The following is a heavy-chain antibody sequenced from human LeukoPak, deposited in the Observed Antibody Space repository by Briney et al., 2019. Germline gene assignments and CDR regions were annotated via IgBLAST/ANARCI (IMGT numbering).Heavy chain of an antibody. J-gene: IGHJ4*02. CDR1: GGSFSGYY. CDR3: AKGGPRGASDC. Sequence: SETLSLTCAVYGGSFSGYYWSWIRQPPGKGLEWIGEINHSGGTNYNPSLKSRVTISVDTSKNQFSLKLSSVTAADTAVYYCAKGGPRGASDCWGQGTLVTVSS. D-gene: IGHD3-10*01. V-gene: IGHV4-34*01. CDR2: INHSGGT.